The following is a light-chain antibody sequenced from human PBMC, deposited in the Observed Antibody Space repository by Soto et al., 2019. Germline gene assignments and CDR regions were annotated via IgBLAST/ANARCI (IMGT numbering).Light chain of an antibody. CDR2: GAS. CDR3: QQANSFPPWT. CDR1: QGIRSW. Sequence: DIQMTQSPSSVSASVGDRVTITCRASQGIRSWVAWYQQKPGKAPKLLIYGASSLSSGVPSRFSGSGSGTEFTLTISSLQPEDLAIYYCQQANSFPPWTFGQGTKVEIK. V-gene: IGKV1-12*01. J-gene: IGKJ1*01.